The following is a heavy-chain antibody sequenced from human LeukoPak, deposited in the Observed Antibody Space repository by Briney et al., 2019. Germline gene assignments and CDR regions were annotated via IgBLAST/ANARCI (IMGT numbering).Heavy chain of an antibody. CDR1: GYYIGSGLF. J-gene: IGHJ4*02. V-gene: IGHV4-38-2*01. Sequence: SETLSLTCDVSGYYIGSGLFWAWIRQSPVKGLEWIGTMYHSGRGYYNPSLNSRVTISMDTSSNQFSLRANSVTAAYTAFYYCATESSGTFIYWGQGTLVTVSS. CDR2: MYHSGRG. CDR3: ATESSGTFIY. D-gene: IGHD1-26*01.